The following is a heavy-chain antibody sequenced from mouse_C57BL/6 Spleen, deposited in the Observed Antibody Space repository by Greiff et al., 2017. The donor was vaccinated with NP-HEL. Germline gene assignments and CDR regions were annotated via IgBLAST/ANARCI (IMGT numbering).Heavy chain of an antibody. CDR2: ISGGGGNT. J-gene: IGHJ1*03. CDR1: GFTFSSYT. D-gene: IGHD1-1*01. CDR3: ARPYYYGSSYDWYFDV. V-gene: IGHV5-9*01. Sequence: EVQLVESGGGLVKPGGSLKLSCAASGFTFSSYTMSWVRQTPEKRLEWVATISGGGGNTYYPDSVKGRFTISRDNAKNTLYLQMSSLRSEDTALYYCARPYYYGSSYDWYFDVWGTGTTVTVSS.